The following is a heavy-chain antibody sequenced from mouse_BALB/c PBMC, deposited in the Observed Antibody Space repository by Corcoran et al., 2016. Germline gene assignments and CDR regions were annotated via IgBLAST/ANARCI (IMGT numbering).Heavy chain of an antibody. D-gene: IGHD1-1*01. CDR2: IDPANGNT. J-gene: IGHJ2*01. V-gene: IGHV14-3*02. CDR1: GFNIKDTY. CDR3: ARGYYGYFDY. Sequence: EGKRKQSGAELVKPGASVKLSCTASGFNIKDTYMHWVKQRPEQGLEWIGRIDPANGNTKYDPKFQGKATITADTSSNTAYLQLSSLTSEDTAVYYCARGYYGYFDYWGQGTTLTVSS.